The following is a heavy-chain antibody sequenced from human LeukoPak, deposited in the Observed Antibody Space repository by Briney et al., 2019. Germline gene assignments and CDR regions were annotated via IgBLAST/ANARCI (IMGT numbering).Heavy chain of an antibody. CDR2: ISGGST. CDR1: GFTVSSNE. V-gene: IGHV3-38-3*01. J-gene: IGHJ4*01. CDR3: AKWTYAYSSGYFDYFDY. D-gene: IGHD3-22*01. Sequence: GGSLRLSCAASGFTVSSNEMSWVRQAPGKGLEWVSSISGGSTYYADSVKGRFTISRDNFKNTLYLQMNSLRAEDTAVYYCAKWTYAYSSGYFDYFDYWGQGTLVTVSS.